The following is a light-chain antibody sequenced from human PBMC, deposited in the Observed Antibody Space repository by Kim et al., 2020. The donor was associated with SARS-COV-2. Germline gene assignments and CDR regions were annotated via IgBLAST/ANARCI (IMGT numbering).Light chain of an antibody. CDR1: SSNIGSNS. CDR2: SSN. V-gene: IGLV1-44*01. J-gene: IGLJ2*01. CDR3: AAWDDSLNGLVV. Sequence: QSVLTQPPSASGTPGQRVTISCSGSSSNIGSNSVNWYQQLPETAPKLLIYSSNQRPSGVPDRFSGSKSGTSASLAISGLQSEDEADYYCAAWDDSLNGLVVFGGGTQLTVL.